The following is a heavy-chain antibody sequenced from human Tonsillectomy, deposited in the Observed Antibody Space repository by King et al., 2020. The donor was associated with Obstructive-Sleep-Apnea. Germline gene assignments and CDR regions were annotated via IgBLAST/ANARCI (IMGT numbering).Heavy chain of an antibody. CDR2: IDPSDSYT. V-gene: IGHV5-10-1*01. J-gene: IGHJ6*02. CDR3: ARLISYWSSTSCYSGMDV. Sequence: QLVQSGAEVKKPGESLRISCKGSGYSFTSYWISWVRQMPGKGLEWMGRIDPSDSYTNYSPSFQGHVTISADKSISTAYLQWSSLKASATAMYYCARLISYWSSTSCYSGMDVWGQGTTVTVSS. D-gene: IGHD2-2*01. CDR1: GYSFTSYW.